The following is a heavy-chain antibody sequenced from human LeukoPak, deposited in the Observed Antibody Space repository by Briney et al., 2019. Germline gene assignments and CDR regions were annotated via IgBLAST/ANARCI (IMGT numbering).Heavy chain of an antibody. J-gene: IGHJ4*02. V-gene: IGHV3-23*01. Sequence: LPGGSLRLSCAASGFTFSTYAVNWVRQAPGKGLEWVSAISGGGVNTYYADSVKGRFTISRDNSKNTLYLQMSNLRAEDTAVYYCARDWLNSGRWYEFLDYWGQGILVTVSS. CDR1: GFTFSTYA. D-gene: IGHD6-13*01. CDR2: ISGGGVNT. CDR3: ARDWLNSGRWYEFLDY.